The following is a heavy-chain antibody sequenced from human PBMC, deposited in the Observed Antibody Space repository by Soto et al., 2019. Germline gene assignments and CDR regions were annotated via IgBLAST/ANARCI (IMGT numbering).Heavy chain of an antibody. CDR3: ATTGPY. Sequence: QVQLVESGGGVVQPGRSLRLSCAASGFTFSSYGMHWVLQAPGKGLEWVAGIWFDGSNKFYADSVKGRFTISRDNSKNTVSLQMNSLRDEDSAAYYCATTGPYWGQGTLVTVSS. CDR1: GFTFSSYG. J-gene: IGHJ4*02. CDR2: IWFDGSNK. V-gene: IGHV3-33*01.